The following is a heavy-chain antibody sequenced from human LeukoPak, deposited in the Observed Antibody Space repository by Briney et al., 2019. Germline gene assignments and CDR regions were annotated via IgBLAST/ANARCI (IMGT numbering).Heavy chain of an antibody. CDR3: ARGLVLWFGEATYNWFDP. D-gene: IGHD3-10*01. CDR1: GGSISGYY. CDR2: INHSGST. Sequence: SETLSLTCAVYGGSISGYYWSWIRQPPGKGLEWIGEINHSGSTNYNPSLKSRVTISVDTSKNQFSLKLSSVTAADTAVYYCARGLVLWFGEATYNWFDPWGQGTLVTVSS. J-gene: IGHJ5*02. V-gene: IGHV4-34*01.